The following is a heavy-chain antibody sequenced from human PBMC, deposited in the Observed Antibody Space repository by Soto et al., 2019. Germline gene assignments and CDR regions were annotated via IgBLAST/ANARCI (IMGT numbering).Heavy chain of an antibody. CDR2: IKSETDGGTT. D-gene: IGHD3-22*01. V-gene: IGHV3-15*07. J-gene: IGHJ4*02. CDR3: TTEYYVSSGVLT. Sequence: GGSLRLSCVASGFTFNNAWMNWVRQAPGKGLEWVGRIKSETDGGTTDYVAPVKGRFTISRDDSKNTLHLQMNRLETEDTAVYYCTTEYYVSSGVLTWSRGGLVTV. CDR1: GFTFNNAW.